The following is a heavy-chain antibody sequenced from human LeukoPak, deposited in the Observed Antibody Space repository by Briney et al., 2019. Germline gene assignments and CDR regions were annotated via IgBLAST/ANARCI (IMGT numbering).Heavy chain of an antibody. Sequence: PGGSLRLSCAASGFTFSSYAMHWVRQAPGKGLEWVAVISYDGSNKYYADSVKGRFTISRDNSKNTLYLQVNSLRAEDTAVYYCARDHISGYELYYFDYWGQGTLVTVSS. V-gene: IGHV3-30*04. CDR3: ARDHISGYELYYFDY. CDR2: ISYDGSNK. CDR1: GFTFSSYA. J-gene: IGHJ4*02. D-gene: IGHD5-12*01.